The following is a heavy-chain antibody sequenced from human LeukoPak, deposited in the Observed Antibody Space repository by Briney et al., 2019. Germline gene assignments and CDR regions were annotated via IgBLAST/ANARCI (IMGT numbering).Heavy chain of an antibody. Sequence: SETLSLTCTVSGASMYSYSWGWIRQPAGKGLEWIGRIYTSGSTNYNPSLKSRVTMSVDTSKNQFSLKLSSVTAADTALYYCARDRGAAARDWGQGTLVTVSS. V-gene: IGHV4-4*07. CDR3: ARDRGAAARD. D-gene: IGHD6-13*01. CDR1: GASMYSYS. J-gene: IGHJ4*02. CDR2: IYTSGST.